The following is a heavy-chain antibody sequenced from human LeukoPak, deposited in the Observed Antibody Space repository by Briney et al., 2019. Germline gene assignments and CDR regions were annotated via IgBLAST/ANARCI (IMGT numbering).Heavy chain of an antibody. CDR1: GFTFSSYA. Sequence: GGSLRLSCAASGFTFSSYAMHWVRQAPGKGLEYVSAISSNGGSTYYANSVKGRFTIFRDNSKNTLYLQMGSLRAEDMAVYYCARDSSYDSSGYCLDYWGQGTLVTVSS. CDR3: ARDSSYDSSGYCLDY. J-gene: IGHJ4*02. CDR2: ISSNGGST. D-gene: IGHD3-22*01. V-gene: IGHV3-64*01.